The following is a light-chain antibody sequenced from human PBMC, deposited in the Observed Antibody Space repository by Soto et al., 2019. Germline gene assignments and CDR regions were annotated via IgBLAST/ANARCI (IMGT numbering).Light chain of an antibody. CDR2: SNN. CDR3: AAWDDSLSGYV. J-gene: IGLJ1*01. CDR1: SSNIGSNY. V-gene: IGLV1-47*02. Sequence: QSVLTQPPSASGTPGQRVTISCSGSSSNIGSNYVYWYQQLPGTAPKLLIYSNNRRPSGVPDRFSGSKSDTSASLAISGLRSEDEADYYCAAWDDSLSGYVFGTGTKLTVL.